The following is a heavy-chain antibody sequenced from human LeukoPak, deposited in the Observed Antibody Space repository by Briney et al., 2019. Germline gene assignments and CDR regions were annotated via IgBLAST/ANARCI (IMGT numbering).Heavy chain of an antibody. V-gene: IGHV1-18*01. Sequence: ASVKVSCKASGYTFTNYGISWVRQAPGQGLEWMGWISTYNDNTNYAQKVQGRVTMTTDTSTRTAYMELRSLRSDDTAVYYCARDYTPSLYHYYGMDVWGQGTTVTVSS. CDR1: GYTFTNYG. J-gene: IGHJ6*02. CDR3: ARDYTPSLYHYYGMDV. CDR2: ISTYNDNT.